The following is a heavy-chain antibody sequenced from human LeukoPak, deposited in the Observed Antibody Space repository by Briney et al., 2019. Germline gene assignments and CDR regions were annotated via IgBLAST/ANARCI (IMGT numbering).Heavy chain of an antibody. CDR3: ASEAAAAGLYYFDY. D-gene: IGHD6-13*01. V-gene: IGHV3-53*01. CDR2: IYSGGST. CDR1: GFTVSSNY. J-gene: IGHJ4*02. Sequence: GGSLRLSCAASGFTVSSNYMSWVRQAPGKGLEWVSVIYSGGSTYYADSVEGRFTISRDNSKNTLYLQMNSLRAEDTAVYYCASEAAAAGLYYFDYWGQGTLVTVSS.